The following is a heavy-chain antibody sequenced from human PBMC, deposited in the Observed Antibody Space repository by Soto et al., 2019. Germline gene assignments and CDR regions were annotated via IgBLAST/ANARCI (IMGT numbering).Heavy chain of an antibody. CDR2: FIHSVFTT. CDR1: GFTFSDYA. CDR3: AKTLSAYSSSWKGAWSYFDY. J-gene: IGHJ4*02. V-gene: IGHV3-23*01. D-gene: IGHD6-13*01. Sequence: PGGSLRLSCAASGFTFSDYAMSWVRQAPGKGLECFSFFIHSVFTTYYADSVKGRFTISRDNSKNTLFLQINNLRAEDTAVYYFAKTLSAYSSSWKGAWSYFDYWGRGTLVTVSS.